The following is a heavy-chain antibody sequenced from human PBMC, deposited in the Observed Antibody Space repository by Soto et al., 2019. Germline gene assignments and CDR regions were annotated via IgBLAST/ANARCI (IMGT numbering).Heavy chain of an antibody. D-gene: IGHD6-6*01. CDR3: ARAYSSSSWFDP. CDR2: IYSGGST. V-gene: IGHV3-53*01. Sequence: RLSCAASGFTVSTKYMSWVRQAPGKGLEWVSVIYSGGSTFYADSVRGRFTISRDNSKNTLYLQLNSLRAEDAAVYYCARAYSSSSWFDPWGQGTLVTVS. J-gene: IGHJ5*02. CDR1: GFTVSTKY.